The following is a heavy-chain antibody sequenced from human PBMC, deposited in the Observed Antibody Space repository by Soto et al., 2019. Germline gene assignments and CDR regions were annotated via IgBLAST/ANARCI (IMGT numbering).Heavy chain of an antibody. J-gene: IGHJ3*02. V-gene: IGHV1-69*13. CDR1: GGTFSSYA. CDR2: IIPIFGTA. D-gene: IGHD6-19*01. Sequence: GASVKVSCKASGGTFSSYAISWVRQAPGQGLEWMGGIIPIFGTANYAQKFQGRVTITADESTSTAYMELSSLRSEDTAVYYCAREGDQLLAFISIAVAEYAFDIWGQGTMVTVSS. CDR3: AREGDQLLAFISIAVAEYAFDI.